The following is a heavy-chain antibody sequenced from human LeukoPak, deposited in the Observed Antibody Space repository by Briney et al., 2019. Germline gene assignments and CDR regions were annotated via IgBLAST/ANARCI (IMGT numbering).Heavy chain of an antibody. CDR2: ISSNGGST. J-gene: IGHJ4*02. D-gene: IGHD3-16*02. CDR1: GFTFSSYA. Sequence: PGGSLRLSCAASGFTFSSYAMHWVRQAPGKGLEYVSAISSNGGSTYYANSVKGRFTISRDNSKNTLYLQMGSLRAEDMVVYYCARDARVYSGGFMITFGGVIGYFDYWGQGTLVTVSS. CDR3: ARDARVYSGGFMITFGGVIGYFDY. V-gene: IGHV3-64*01.